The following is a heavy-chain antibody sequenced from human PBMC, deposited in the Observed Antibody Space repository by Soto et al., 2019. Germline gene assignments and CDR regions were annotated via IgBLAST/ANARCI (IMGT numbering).Heavy chain of an antibody. V-gene: IGHV3-23*01. D-gene: IGHD2-2*01. Sequence: EVQLLESGGGLVQPGGSLRLSCAASGFTFNNYAMGWVRQAPGKGLEWVSAINDSGDDTYYIDSVKGRFTISRENSKSTLYLQINSLRAEDTAIYYCAKLGSSSWSPHYYFDYWGQGTLVTVSS. CDR2: INDSGDDT. J-gene: IGHJ4*02. CDR3: AKLGSSSWSPHYYFDY. CDR1: GFTFNNYA.